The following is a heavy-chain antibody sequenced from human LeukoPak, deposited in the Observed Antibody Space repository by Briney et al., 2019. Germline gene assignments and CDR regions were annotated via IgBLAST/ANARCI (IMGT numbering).Heavy chain of an antibody. CDR2: IYYSGST. J-gene: IGHJ3*02. CDR1: GGSISSGGYY. V-gene: IGHV4-31*03. D-gene: IGHD3-9*01. CDR3: AREYYDILTGYWGAFDI. Sequence: SETLSPTCTVSGGSISSGGYYWSWIRQHPGKGLEWIGYIYYSGSTYYNPSLKSRVTISVDTSKNQFSLKLSSVTAADTAVYYCAREYYDILTGYWGAFDIWGQGTMVTVSS.